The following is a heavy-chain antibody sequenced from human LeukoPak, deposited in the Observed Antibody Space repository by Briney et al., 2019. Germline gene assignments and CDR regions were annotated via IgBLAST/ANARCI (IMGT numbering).Heavy chain of an antibody. J-gene: IGHJ4*02. CDR3: ARQSGWHYFDY. D-gene: IGHD6-19*01. CDR1: GGSISSYY. CDR2: IYYSGST. Sequence: SETLSLTCTVSGGSISSYYWSWIRQPPGKGLEWIGYIYYSGSTNYNPSLKSRVTISVDTSKNQFSLKLSSVTAADTAVYYCARQSGWHYFDYWGQGTLVTVSS. V-gene: IGHV4-59*08.